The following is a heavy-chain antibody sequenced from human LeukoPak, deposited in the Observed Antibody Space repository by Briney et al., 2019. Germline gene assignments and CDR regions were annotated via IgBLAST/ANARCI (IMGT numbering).Heavy chain of an antibody. CDR1: GFTFSTYS. D-gene: IGHD5-18*01. CDR3: AGKNEYSYGSALDY. Sequence: GGSLRLSCAASGFTFSTYSMNWVRQAPGKGLEWVSSISSSSRYIYSADSVKGRFTISRDNAKNSLYLQMNSLRVEDTAVSYCAGKNEYSYGSALDYWGQGTLVTVSS. J-gene: IGHJ4*02. V-gene: IGHV3-21*01. CDR2: ISSSSRYI.